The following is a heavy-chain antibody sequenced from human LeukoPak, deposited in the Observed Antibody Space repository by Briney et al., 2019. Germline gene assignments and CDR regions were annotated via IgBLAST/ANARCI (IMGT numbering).Heavy chain of an antibody. J-gene: IGHJ4*02. CDR1: GYTFTGYY. D-gene: IGHD6-19*01. V-gene: IGHV1-2*02. CDR3: ARARGWYNDY. Sequence: ASVKVSCKASGYTFTGYYMHWLRQAPGQGLEWMGWIYPNSGGTNYAQRFQGRVTMTRDTSISTVYMELSRLRFDDTAVYYCARARGWYNDYWGQGTLVTVSS. CDR2: IYPNSGGT.